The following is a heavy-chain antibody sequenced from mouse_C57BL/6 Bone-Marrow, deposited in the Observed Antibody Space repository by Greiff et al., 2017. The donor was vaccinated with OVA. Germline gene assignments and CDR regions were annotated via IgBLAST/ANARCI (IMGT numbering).Heavy chain of an antibody. Sequence: QVQLQQSDAELVKPGASVKISCKVSGYTFTDHTIHWMKQRPEQGLEWIGYIYPRDGSTKYNAKFKGKATLTADKSSSTAYMQLNSLTDEDAAVYFCARPYYYGSSWGDYWGQGTTLTVSS. CDR3: ARPYYYGSSWGDY. CDR1: GYTFTDHT. J-gene: IGHJ2*01. V-gene: IGHV1-78*01. D-gene: IGHD1-1*01. CDR2: IYPRDGST.